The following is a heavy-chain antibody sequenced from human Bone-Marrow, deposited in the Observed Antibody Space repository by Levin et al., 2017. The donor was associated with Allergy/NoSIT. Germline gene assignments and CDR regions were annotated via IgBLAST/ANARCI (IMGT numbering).Heavy chain of an antibody. CDR3: ARDHYYDSSGSFDY. CDR2: ISANNGKT. J-gene: IGHJ4*02. CDR1: GYKFTSYG. D-gene: IGHD3-22*01. V-gene: IGHV1-18*01. Sequence: GESLKISCKTSGYKFTSYGISWVRQAPGQGLEWMGWISANNGKTNYAQKFQGRVTMTTDTSTTTGHMELRSLRSDDTAMYYCARDHYYDSSGSFDYWGQGTPVTVSS.